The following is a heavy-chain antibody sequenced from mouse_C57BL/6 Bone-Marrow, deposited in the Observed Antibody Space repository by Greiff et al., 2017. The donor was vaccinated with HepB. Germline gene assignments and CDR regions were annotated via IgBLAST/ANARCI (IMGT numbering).Heavy chain of an antibody. CDR1: GYAFSSSW. CDR3: ASGSGSSWYFDV. D-gene: IGHD1-1*01. J-gene: IGHJ1*03. V-gene: IGHV1-82*01. Sequence: VKLQESGPELVKPGASVKISCKASGYAFSSSWMNWVKQRPGKGLEWIGRIYPGDGDTNYNGKFKGKATLTADKSSSTAYMQLSSLTSEDSAVYFCASGSGSSWYFDVWGTGTTVTVSS. CDR2: IYPGDGDT.